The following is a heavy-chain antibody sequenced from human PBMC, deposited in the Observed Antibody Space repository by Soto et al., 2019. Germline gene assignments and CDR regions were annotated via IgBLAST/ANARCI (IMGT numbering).Heavy chain of an antibody. CDR3: ARGPNWGYRFDS. CDR2: LIPLFGTT. J-gene: IGHJ4*02. D-gene: IGHD7-27*01. V-gene: IGHV1-69*06. CDR1: GGTFSGHA. Sequence: QVQLVQSGAEVKKPGSSVKVSCEASGGTFSGHAISWVRQAPGQGPAWMGGLIPLFGTTQHAQNFMYRLTITADTATSTAYMELTSLRFGDTAIYYCARGPNWGYRFDSWGQGTLVTVSS.